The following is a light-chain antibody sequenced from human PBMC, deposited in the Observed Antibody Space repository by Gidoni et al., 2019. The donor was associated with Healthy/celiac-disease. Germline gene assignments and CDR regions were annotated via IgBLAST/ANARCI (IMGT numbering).Light chain of an antibody. Sequence: DIQMTQSPSTLSASVGDRVTITCRAGQSISSWLAWYQQKPGKAPKLLIYKASSLESGVPSRFSGSGSGTEFTLTISSLQPDDFATYYCQQYNSWAWTFGQGTKVEIK. V-gene: IGKV1-5*03. CDR1: QSISSW. J-gene: IGKJ1*01. CDR3: QQYNSWAWT. CDR2: KAS.